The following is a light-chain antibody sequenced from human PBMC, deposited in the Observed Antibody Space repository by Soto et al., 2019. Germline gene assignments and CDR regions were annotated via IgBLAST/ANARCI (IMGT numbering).Light chain of an antibody. CDR3: QQYFSTPQT. J-gene: IGKJ1*01. V-gene: IGKV4-1*01. Sequence: DIVMIQSPDSLAVSLGERATIDCKSSQSILYNSNNKNYLAWYQQRPGQPPKLLIYWASTRESGVPDRFSGSGSGTDFTLTISSLQAEDVAVYYCQQYFSTPQTFGQGTKVEIK. CDR2: WAS. CDR1: QSILYNSNNKNY.